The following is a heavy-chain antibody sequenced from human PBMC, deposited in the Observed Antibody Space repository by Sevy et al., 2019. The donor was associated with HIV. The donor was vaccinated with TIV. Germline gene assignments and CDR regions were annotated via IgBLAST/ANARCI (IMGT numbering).Heavy chain of an antibody. CDR3: ARESYDILPGSRGMDV. CDR1: GGSISSYY. CDR2: IYTSGST. Sequence: SETLSLTCTVSGGSISSYYWSWIRQPAGKGLEWIGRIYTSGSTNYNPSLKSRVTMSVDTSKNQFSLKLSSVTAADTAVYYCARESYDILPGSRGMDVWGQGTTVTVSS. J-gene: IGHJ6*02. D-gene: IGHD3-9*01. V-gene: IGHV4-4*07.